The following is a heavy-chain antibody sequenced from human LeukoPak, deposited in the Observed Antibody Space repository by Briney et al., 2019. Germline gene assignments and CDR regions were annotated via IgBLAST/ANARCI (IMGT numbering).Heavy chain of an antibody. CDR2: ISSSSHYI. CDR3: VKEATGHFDS. J-gene: IGHJ4*02. CDR1: GFPFSSHT. D-gene: IGHD1-26*01. Sequence: GGSLRLSCAASGFPFSSHTMNWVRQAPGKWLEWVSSISSSSHYIYFADSGKGRFTISRDNAKNSLFLQMNSLKAEDTAVYYCVKEATGHFDSWGQGTLVPVSS. V-gene: IGHV3-21*01.